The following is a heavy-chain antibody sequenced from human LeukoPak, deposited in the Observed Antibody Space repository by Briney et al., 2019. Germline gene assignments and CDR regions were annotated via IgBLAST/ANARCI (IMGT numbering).Heavy chain of an antibody. CDR1: GYTLTELS. Sequence: GASVKVSCKVSGYTLTELSMHWVRQAPGKGLEWMGGFDPEDGETIYAQKFQGRVTITADKSTSTAYMELSSLRSEDTAVYYCAREDSSGYWFDPWGQGTLVTVSS. D-gene: IGHD3-22*01. CDR2: FDPEDGET. V-gene: IGHV1-24*01. CDR3: AREDSSGYWFDP. J-gene: IGHJ5*02.